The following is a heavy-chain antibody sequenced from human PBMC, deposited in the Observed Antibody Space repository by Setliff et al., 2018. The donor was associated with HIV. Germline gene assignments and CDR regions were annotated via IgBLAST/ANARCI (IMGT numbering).Heavy chain of an antibody. D-gene: IGHD3-22*01. Sequence: ASVKVSCKVPGYTLSDLSIHWVRQTGKKGLEWMGGFDAEDDDVTYAQKFQGRLTVSEDTTTNSAYMELTSLEYDDTAVYFCATVSYYFDRSAYLGVFDNWGQGTLVTAPQ. J-gene: IGHJ4*02. CDR3: ATVSYYFDRSAYLGVFDN. V-gene: IGHV1-24*01. CDR2: FDAEDDDV. CDR1: GYTLSDLS.